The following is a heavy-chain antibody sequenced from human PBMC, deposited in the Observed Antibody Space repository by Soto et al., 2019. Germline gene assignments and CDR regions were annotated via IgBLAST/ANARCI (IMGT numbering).Heavy chain of an antibody. D-gene: IGHD2-21*02. CDR3: SSGGASAVLTAPFDL. J-gene: IGHJ5*02. V-gene: IGHV1-46*02. CDR1: GYIFNNYY. Sequence: ASVKVSCKGSGYIFNNYYIHLARQSPKQGFEWMGTTNAGGGCTSYAEKFLGRVSMARDTSKSTVSMELSRLRFVVTVLYYCSSGGASAVLTAPFDLWDQGTLLNVSS. CDR2: TNAGGGCT.